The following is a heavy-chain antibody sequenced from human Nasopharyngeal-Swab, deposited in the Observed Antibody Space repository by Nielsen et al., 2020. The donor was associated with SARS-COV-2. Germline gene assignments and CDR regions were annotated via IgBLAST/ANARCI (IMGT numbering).Heavy chain of an antibody. CDR2: ISYDGSNK. Sequence: GESLTISCAASVFTFSSYAMHWVRQAPGKGLEWVAVISYDGSNKYYADSVKGRFTISRDNSKNTLYLQMNSLRAEDTAVYYCASAYGGSYWYFDLWGRGTLVTVSS. CDR1: VFTFSSYA. CDR3: ASAYGGSYWYFDL. V-gene: IGHV3-30-3*01. D-gene: IGHD4-23*01. J-gene: IGHJ2*01.